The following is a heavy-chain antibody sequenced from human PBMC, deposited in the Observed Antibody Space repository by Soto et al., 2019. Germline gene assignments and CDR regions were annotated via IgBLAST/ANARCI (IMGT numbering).Heavy chain of an antibody. CDR1: GGSISSYY. D-gene: IGHD6-13*01. V-gene: IGHV4-59*01. J-gene: IGHJ6*02. CDR2: IYNSGST. Sequence: SETLSLTSTVSGGSISSYYWSWIRQPPGKGLEWIGYIYNSGSTSYNPSLKSRATISVDMSKNQFSLKLSSVTAADTAVYYCARDQAAADPTYYGMDVWGQGTTVTVSS. CDR3: ARDQAAADPTYYGMDV.